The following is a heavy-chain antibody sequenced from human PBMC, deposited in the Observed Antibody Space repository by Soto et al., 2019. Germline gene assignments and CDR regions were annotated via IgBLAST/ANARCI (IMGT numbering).Heavy chain of an antibody. Sequence: GGSLRLSCAASGFTFSAYSMNWARQAPGKGLEWVSYITAGSDTVFYADSVKGRFTISRDNAKNSLYLQMNSLRGEDTAVYYCARDNGMAGSFDPWGPGTLVTVSS. V-gene: IGHV3-48*04. D-gene: IGHD2-8*01. CDR1: GFTFSAYS. CDR2: ITAGSDTV. CDR3: ARDNGMAGSFDP. J-gene: IGHJ5*02.